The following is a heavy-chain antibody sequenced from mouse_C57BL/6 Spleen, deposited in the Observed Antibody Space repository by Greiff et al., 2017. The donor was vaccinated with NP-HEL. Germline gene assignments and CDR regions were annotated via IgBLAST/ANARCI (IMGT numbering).Heavy chain of an antibody. Sequence: VQLKESGPELVKPGASVKMSCKASGYTFTDYNMHWVKQSHGKSLEWIGYINPNNGGTSYNQKFKGKATLTVNKSSSTAYMELRSLTSEDSAVYYCARDYYGLDYWGQGTTLTVSS. CDR3: ARDYYGLDY. J-gene: IGHJ2*01. D-gene: IGHD1-1*01. CDR1: GYTFTDYN. V-gene: IGHV1-22*01. CDR2: INPNNGGT.